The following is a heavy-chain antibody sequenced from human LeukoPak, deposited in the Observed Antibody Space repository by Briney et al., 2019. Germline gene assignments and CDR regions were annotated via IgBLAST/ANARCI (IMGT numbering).Heavy chain of an antibody. CDR3: ARGGAAAETSGFDH. CDR1: GYTFTSHD. V-gene: IGHV1-8*01. D-gene: IGHD6-13*01. J-gene: IGHJ4*02. Sequence: ASVKVSCKVFGYTFTSHDINWVRQAPGQGLEWMGWLSTDSDDTGYAQKFQGRVSMTRDNSIDTAYMELRGLKPDDTAVYYCARGGAAAETSGFDHWGRGTLVIVSA. CDR2: LSTDSDDT.